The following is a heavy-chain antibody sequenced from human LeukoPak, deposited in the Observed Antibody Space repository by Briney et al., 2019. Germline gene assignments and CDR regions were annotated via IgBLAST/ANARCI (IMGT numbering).Heavy chain of an antibody. Sequence: KTSETLSLTCAVSGGSISSSNWWSWVRQPPGKGLEWIGEIYHSGSTNYNPSLKSRVTISVDTSKNQFSLKLSSVTAADTAVYYCARYDSSGYYMRHFDYWGQGTLVTVSS. CDR1: GGSISSSNW. V-gene: IGHV4-4*02. CDR3: ARYDSSGYYMRHFDY. CDR2: IYHSGST. D-gene: IGHD3-22*01. J-gene: IGHJ4*02.